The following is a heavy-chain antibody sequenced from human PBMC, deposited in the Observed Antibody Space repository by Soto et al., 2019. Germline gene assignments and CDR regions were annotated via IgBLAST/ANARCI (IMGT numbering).Heavy chain of an antibody. CDR1: GYTFFTYD. Sequence: QVHLVQSGVEVKTPGASVKVSCQASGYTFFTYDISWVRQAPGQGLEWMGWISTYSGDTKYAQKFQGRVTMPTDTSTTTAYLDLRSRRSDDTAVYYCARHHGPTTSEKWFDPWGQGTLVSVSS. D-gene: IGHD5-12*01. V-gene: IGHV1-18*01. CDR2: ISTYSGDT. CDR3: ARHHGPTTSEKWFDP. J-gene: IGHJ5*02.